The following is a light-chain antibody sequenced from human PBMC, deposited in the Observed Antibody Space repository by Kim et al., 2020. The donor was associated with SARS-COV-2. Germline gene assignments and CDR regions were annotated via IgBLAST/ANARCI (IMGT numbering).Light chain of an antibody. CDR3: QQYKQWPPFT. CDR2: GAS. V-gene: IGKV3-15*01. J-gene: IGKJ5*01. CDR1: QSIGSS. Sequence: SPGERATLSCRASQSIGSSLAWFQQKRGQAPRLLIYGASTRATGVPARFSGSGSGTEFTLTISGLQSEDFGLYYCQQYKQWPPFTFGHGTRLEIK.